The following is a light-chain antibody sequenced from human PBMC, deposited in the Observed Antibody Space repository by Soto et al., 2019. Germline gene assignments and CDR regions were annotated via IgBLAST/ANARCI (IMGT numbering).Light chain of an antibody. CDR1: QPVSSH. CDR2: AAS. J-gene: IGKJ2*01. CDR3: QQYNRLTFP. Sequence: EIVMTQSPATLSVSPGEGATLSCRANQPVSSHLAWYQHKPGQAPRLLIHAASTRAPGVPVRFSGSGSGTEFTLAISILQSEDFAVYFCQQYNRLTFPFGQGTKREIK. V-gene: IGKV3-15*01.